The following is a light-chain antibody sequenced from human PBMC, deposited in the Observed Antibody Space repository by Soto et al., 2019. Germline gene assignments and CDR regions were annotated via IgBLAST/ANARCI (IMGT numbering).Light chain of an antibody. V-gene: IGLV2-14*01. J-gene: IGLJ1*01. CDR3: SSYTTDNTQV. CDR1: SSDVGGYNY. CDR2: EVS. Sequence: QSALTQPASVSGSPGQSITISCTGTSSDVGGYNYVSWYQQHPGKAPKLMIFEVSNRPSGVSNRFSGSKSANTASLSISGLQAEDEADYYCSSYTTDNTQVFGTGTQLTVL.